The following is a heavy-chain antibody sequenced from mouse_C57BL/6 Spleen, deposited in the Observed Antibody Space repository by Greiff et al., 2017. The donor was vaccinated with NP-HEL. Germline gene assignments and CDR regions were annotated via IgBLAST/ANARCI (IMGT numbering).Heavy chain of an antibody. V-gene: IGHV5-15*01. CDR2: ISNLAYST. CDR3: ARQDYCYAMDY. J-gene: IGHJ4*01. Sequence: EVKLVEPGGGLVQPGASLKLSCAASGFTFSDYGMAWVRQAPRKGPEWVAFISNLAYSTNYAETVTGRFTISRENSKNTLYMEMSSLTSEDTAIYYCARQDYCYAMDYWGQGTSVTVSS. CDR1: GFTFSDYG.